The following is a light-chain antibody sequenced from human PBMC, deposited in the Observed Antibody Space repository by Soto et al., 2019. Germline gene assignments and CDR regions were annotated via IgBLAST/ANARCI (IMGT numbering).Light chain of an antibody. J-gene: IGKJ5*01. CDR3: QQRSNLIT. CDR2: DAS. Sequence: EIVMTQSPGTLSVSPGERVTLSCRASQSVSSYLAWYQQKPGQAPRLLIYDASNRATGVPARFSGSGSGTDFTLTISSLEPEDFAVYYCQQRSNLITFGQGTRLEIK. V-gene: IGKV3-11*01. CDR1: QSVSSY.